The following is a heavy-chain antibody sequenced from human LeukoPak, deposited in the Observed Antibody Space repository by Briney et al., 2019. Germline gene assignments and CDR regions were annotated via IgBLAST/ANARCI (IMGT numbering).Heavy chain of an antibody. CDR2: IIPIFGIA. CDR3: ASYYYDSSGYYYPLDY. Sequence: SVKVSCKASGGTFSSYAISWVRQAPGQGLEWMGRIIPIFGIANYAQKFQGRVTITADKSTSTAYMELSSLRSEDTAVYYCASYYYDSSGYYYPLDYWGQEPWSPSPQ. V-gene: IGHV1-69*04. J-gene: IGHJ4*01. D-gene: IGHD3-22*01. CDR1: GGTFSSYA.